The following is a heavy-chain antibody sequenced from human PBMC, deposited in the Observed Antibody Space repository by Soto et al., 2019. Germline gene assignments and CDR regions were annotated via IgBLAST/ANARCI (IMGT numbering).Heavy chain of an antibody. CDR1: GFDFNKYA. V-gene: IGHV3-23*01. CDR2: ITSNGDST. D-gene: IGHD2-21*01. J-gene: IGHJ4*02. Sequence: GGTLRLSCAVFGFDFNKYAMTWVRQAPGKGLQWVSSITSNGDSTYYADSVKGRFTTSRDNSKNTLYLQMNSLRADDTAVFYCAKDFLFYPPPPLSFVFWGQGTLVTVS. CDR3: AKDFLFYPPPPLSFVF.